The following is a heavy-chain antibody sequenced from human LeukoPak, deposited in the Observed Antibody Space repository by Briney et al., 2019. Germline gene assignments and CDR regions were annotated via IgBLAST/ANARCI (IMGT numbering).Heavy chain of an antibody. CDR3: ARGYYDREAFDI. CDR2: IIPIFGIA. CDR1: GGTFSSYA. Sequence: ASVKVSCKASGGTFSSYAISCVRQAPGQGLEWMGRIIPIFGIANYAQKFQGRVTITADKSTSTAYMELSSLRSEDTAVYYCARGYYDREAFDIWGQGTMVTVSS. D-gene: IGHD3-22*01. V-gene: IGHV1-69*04. J-gene: IGHJ3*02.